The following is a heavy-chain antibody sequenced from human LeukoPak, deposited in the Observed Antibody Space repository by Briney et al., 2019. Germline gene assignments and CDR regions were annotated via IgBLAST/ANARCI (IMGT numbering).Heavy chain of an antibody. D-gene: IGHD3-10*01. V-gene: IGHV3-53*01. CDR3: ARGYYYGSGSRWYFDY. Sequence: GGSLRLSCAASGFTVSSNYMSWVRQAPGKGLEWVSVIYSGGSTYYADSVKGRFTISRDNSKNTLYLQMNSLRAGDTAVYYCARGYYYGSGSRWYFDYWGQGTLVTVSS. J-gene: IGHJ4*02. CDR1: GFTVSSNY. CDR2: IYSGGST.